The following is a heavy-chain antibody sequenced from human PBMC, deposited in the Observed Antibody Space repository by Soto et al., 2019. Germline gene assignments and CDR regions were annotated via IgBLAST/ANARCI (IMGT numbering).Heavy chain of an antibody. CDR2: MSYSGTA. J-gene: IGHJ4*02. Sequence: NPSETLSLTCTVSGGSVSNTNYYWSWIRQPPGKGLEWIAYMSYSGTANYNPSLKSRVTISVDTSKNQFSLKLSSVTAADTAVYYCARAINFDFWSDSQSGHYFDYWGQGTLVTVSS. CDR3: ARAINFDFWSDSQSGHYFDY. CDR1: GGSVSNTNYY. D-gene: IGHD3-3*01. V-gene: IGHV4-61*01.